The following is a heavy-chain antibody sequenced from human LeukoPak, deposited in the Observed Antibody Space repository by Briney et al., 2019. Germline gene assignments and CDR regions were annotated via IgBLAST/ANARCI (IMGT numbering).Heavy chain of an antibody. V-gene: IGHV1-18*01. CDR1: GYTFTSYG. D-gene: IGHD3-22*01. Sequence: ASVKVSCKASGYTFTSYGIGWVRQAPGQGLEWMGWISAYNGNTNYAQKLQGRVTMTTDTSTSTAYMELRSLRSDDTAVYYCARNSKYYDSSGYSVYCGQGTLVTVSS. CDR3: ARNSKYYDSSGYSVY. J-gene: IGHJ4*02. CDR2: ISAYNGNT.